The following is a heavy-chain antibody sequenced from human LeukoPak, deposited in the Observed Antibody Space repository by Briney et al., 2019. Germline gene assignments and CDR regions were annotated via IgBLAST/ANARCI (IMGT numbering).Heavy chain of an antibody. CDR1: GFTFSSYG. Sequence: PGGSLRLSCAASGFTFSSYGMSWVRPAPGKGLDWVSAISGSGGSTYYADSVKGRFTISRDNSKNTLYLQMNSLRAEDTAVYYCAKVGWLQSYYFDYWGQGTLVTVSS. V-gene: IGHV3-23*01. J-gene: IGHJ4*02. CDR3: AKVGWLQSYYFDY. CDR2: ISGSGGST. D-gene: IGHD5-24*01.